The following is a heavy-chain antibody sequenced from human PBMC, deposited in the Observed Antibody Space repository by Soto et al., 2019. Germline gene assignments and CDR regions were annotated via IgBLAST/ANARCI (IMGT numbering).Heavy chain of an antibody. CDR3: ARDLGAPYYYYMDV. Sequence: ASVKVSCKASGYTFTSYGISWVRQAPGQGLEWMGWISAYNGNTNYAQKLQGRVTMTTDTSTSTAYMELRSLRSDDTAVYYCARDLGAPYYYYMDVWGKGTTVTVSS. V-gene: IGHV1-18*01. CDR1: GYTFTSYG. CDR2: ISAYNGNT. D-gene: IGHD3-10*01. J-gene: IGHJ6*03.